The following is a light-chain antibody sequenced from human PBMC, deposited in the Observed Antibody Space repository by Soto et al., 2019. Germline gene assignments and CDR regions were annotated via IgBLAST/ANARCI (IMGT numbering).Light chain of an antibody. J-gene: IGLJ2*01. CDR2: LEGSGSY. V-gene: IGLV4-60*03. CDR1: SGHSSYI. Sequence: QSVLTQSSSASASLGSSVKLTCTLSSGHSSYIIAWHQQQPGKAPRYLMKLEGSGSYNKGSGVPDRFSGSSSGADRYLTISNLQSEDEADYYCETWDSNTRVFGGGNKLTVL. CDR3: ETWDSNTRV.